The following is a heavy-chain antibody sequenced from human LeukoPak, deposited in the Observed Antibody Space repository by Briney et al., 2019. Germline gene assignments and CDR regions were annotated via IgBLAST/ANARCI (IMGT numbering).Heavy chain of an antibody. CDR3: ARVRCSSTSCYHYYYMDV. CDR1: GGSISSYY. Sequence: SETLSLTCTVSGGSISSYYWSWIRQPAGKGLEWIGRIYTSGSTNYNTSLKSRVTMSVDTSKNQFSLKLSSVTAADTAVYYCARVRCSSTSCYHYYYMDVWGKGTTVTVSS. J-gene: IGHJ6*03. D-gene: IGHD2-2*01. V-gene: IGHV4-4*07. CDR2: IYTSGST.